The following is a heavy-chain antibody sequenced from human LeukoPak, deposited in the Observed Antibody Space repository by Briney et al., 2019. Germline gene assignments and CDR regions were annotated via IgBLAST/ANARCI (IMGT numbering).Heavy chain of an antibody. D-gene: IGHD5-24*01. Sequence: HPGRSLRLSCAASGFTFSSYGMHWVRQAPGKGLEWVAAISYDGSNKYYADSVKGRFTISRDNSKNTLFLQMNSLRAEDTAVYYCAKDDAWLQYGNWGRGTLVTVSS. V-gene: IGHV3-30*18. CDR2: ISYDGSNK. J-gene: IGHJ4*02. CDR3: AKDDAWLQYGN. CDR1: GFTFSSYG.